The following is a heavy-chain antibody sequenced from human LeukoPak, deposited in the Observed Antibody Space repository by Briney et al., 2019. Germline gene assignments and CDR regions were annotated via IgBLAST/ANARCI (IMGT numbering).Heavy chain of an antibody. J-gene: IGHJ4*02. Sequence: SETLSLTCAVYGGSFSGYHWSWIRQPPGKGLEWIGEINHSGSTNYNPSLKSRVTISVDTSKNQFSLKLSSVTAADTAVYYCARGLSASGRDGYNFPTFDYWGQGTLVTVSS. CDR3: ARGLSASGRDGYNFPTFDY. V-gene: IGHV4-34*01. D-gene: IGHD5-24*01. CDR2: INHSGST. CDR1: GGSFSGYH.